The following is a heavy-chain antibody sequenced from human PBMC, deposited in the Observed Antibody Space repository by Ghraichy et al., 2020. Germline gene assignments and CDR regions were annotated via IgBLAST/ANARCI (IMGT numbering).Heavy chain of an antibody. CDR2: ISAYDGNT. J-gene: IGHJ1*01. V-gene: IGHV1-18*04. D-gene: IGHD6-19*01. CDR1: GSTFTNYG. Sequence: ASVKVSCKASGSTFTNYGISWVRQAPGQGLEWMGWISAYDGNTNYAQKLQGRVTMTTDTSTSTAYMELRSLRSDDTAVYYSATSLRRTVAHFRHWGQGTLVTVSS. CDR3: ATSLRRTVAHFRH.